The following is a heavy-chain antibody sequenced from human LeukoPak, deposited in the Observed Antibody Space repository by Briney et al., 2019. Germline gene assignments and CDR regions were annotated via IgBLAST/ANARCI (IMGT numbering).Heavy chain of an antibody. CDR3: AAEGQRLLGY. J-gene: IGHJ4*02. D-gene: IGHD3-10*01. CDR1: GDTLTELS. CDR2: FGPEHGEA. Sequence: ASVKVSCKVYGDTLTELSTHWVRQAPGKGLEWMGGFGPEHGEAIYAQTFQGRITMTEDTSTDTAYMELSSLTSDDTAVYYCAAEGQRLLGYWGQGTLVTVSS. V-gene: IGHV1-24*01.